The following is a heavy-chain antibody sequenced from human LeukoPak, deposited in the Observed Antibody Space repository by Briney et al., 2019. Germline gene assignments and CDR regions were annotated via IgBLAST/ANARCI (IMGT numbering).Heavy chain of an antibody. J-gene: IGHJ5*02. D-gene: IGHD3-3*01. CDR3: ARPYYDFWSGYRKFNWFDP. V-gene: IGHV4-39*01. CDR2: IYYSGST. CDR1: GGTISSSSYY. Sequence: SETLSLTCTVSGGTISSSSYYWGWIRQPPGKGLEWIGSIYYSGSTYYNPSLKSRVTISVDTSKNQFSLKLSSVTAADTAVYYCARPYYDFWSGYRKFNWFDPWGQGTLVTVSS.